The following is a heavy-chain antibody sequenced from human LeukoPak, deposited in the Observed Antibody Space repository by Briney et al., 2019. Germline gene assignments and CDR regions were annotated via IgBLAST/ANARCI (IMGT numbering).Heavy chain of an antibody. CDR1: GYTFTSYA. D-gene: IGHD2-2*01. V-gene: IGHV1-69*13. Sequence: SVKVSCKASGYTFTSYAISWVRQAPGQGLEWMGGIIPIFGTANYAQKFQGRVTITADESTSTAYMELSSLRSEDTAVYYCARPLGYCSSTSCFFDYWGQGTLVTVSS. J-gene: IGHJ4*02. CDR2: IIPIFGTA. CDR3: ARPLGYCSSTSCFFDY.